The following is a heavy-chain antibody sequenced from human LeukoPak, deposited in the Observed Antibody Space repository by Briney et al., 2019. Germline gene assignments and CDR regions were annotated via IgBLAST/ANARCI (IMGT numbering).Heavy chain of an antibody. D-gene: IGHD3-10*01. J-gene: IGHJ6*02. Sequence: SETLSLTCTVSGGSISSYYWSWILQPPGKGLEWIVYIYYSGSTYYNPSLKSRVTISVDTSKNHFSLRLSSVTAADTAVYYCARDGPRGVLSMDVWGQGTTVTVSS. V-gene: IGHV4-59*12. CDR2: IYYSGST. CDR3: ARDGPRGVLSMDV. CDR1: GGSISSYY.